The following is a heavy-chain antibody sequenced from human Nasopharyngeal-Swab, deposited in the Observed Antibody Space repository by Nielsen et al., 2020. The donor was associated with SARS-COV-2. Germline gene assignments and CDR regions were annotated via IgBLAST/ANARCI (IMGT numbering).Heavy chain of an antibody. D-gene: IGHD1-26*01. CDR3: AKGSYYPSYYFDY. V-gene: IGHV3-21*04. CDR2: ISSTSGYI. J-gene: IGHJ4*02. CDR1: GFTFSSYS. Sequence: GESLKISCAASGFTFSSYSMNWVRQAPGKGLEWVSSISSTSGYIYYADSVKGRFTISRDNAKNSLYLQMNSLRAEDTAVYYCAKGSYYPSYYFDYWGQGALVSVSS.